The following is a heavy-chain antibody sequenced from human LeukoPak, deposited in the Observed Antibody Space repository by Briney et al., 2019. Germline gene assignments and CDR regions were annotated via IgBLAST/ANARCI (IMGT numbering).Heavy chain of an antibody. CDR1: GFTLSSYA. D-gene: IGHD1-7*01. CDR3: AVSFYYYYMDV. V-gene: IGHV3-23*01. Sequence: GGSLRLSCAAPGFTLSSYAMSWVRQAPGKGLEWVSAVSGSAGSTYYADSVKGRFTISRDNSKNTLYLQMNSLRAEDTAVYYCAVSFYYYYMDVWGKGTTVTVSS. CDR2: VSGSAGST. J-gene: IGHJ6*03.